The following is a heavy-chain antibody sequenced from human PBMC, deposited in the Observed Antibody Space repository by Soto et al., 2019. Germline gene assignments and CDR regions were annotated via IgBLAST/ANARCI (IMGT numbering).Heavy chain of an antibody. V-gene: IGHV1-69*02. CDR2: IIPILGIA. CDR3: ARGIRYGDYVHPFDY. D-gene: IGHD4-17*01. Sequence: QVQLVQSGAEVKKPGSSVKVSCKASGGTFSSYTISWVRQAPGQGLEWMGRIIPILGIANYAQKFQGRVTPTPDKSPSTAYIQLSSLRPEDTDVYSCARGIRYGDYVHPFDYWGQGTLDTVSS. J-gene: IGHJ4*02. CDR1: GGTFSSYT.